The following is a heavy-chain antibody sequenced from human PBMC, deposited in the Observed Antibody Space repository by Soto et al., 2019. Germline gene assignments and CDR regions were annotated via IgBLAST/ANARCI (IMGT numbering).Heavy chain of an antibody. CDR1: GYTFTSYG. Sequence: ASVKVSCKASGYTFTSYGISWVRQAPGQGLEWMGWISAYNGNTNYAQKLQGRVTMTTDTSTSTAYMELRSLRSDDTAVYYCARARIGTRPYDYYYYMDVWGKGTTVTVSS. D-gene: IGHD1-1*01. J-gene: IGHJ6*03. CDR2: ISAYNGNT. V-gene: IGHV1-18*01. CDR3: ARARIGTRPYDYYYYMDV.